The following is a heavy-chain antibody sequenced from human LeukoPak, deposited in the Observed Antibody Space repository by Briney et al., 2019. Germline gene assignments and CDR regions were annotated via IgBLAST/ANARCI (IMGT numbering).Heavy chain of an antibody. D-gene: IGHD6-13*01. V-gene: IGHV4-4*09. CDR2: SCTSGST. CDR1: GGSISSYC. Sequence: PSETLSLTCTVSGGSISSYCWNWIRQPPGKGLEWIGYSCTSGSTNYNPSLMSRVTVSVDTSKNQFSLKLISVTAADTAVYYCARHQHQLVTGYDYWGQGTLVTVSS. CDR3: ARHQHQLVTGYDY. J-gene: IGHJ4*02.